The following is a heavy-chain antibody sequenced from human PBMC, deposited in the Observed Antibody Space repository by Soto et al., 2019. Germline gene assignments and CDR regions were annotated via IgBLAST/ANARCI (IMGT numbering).Heavy chain of an antibody. Sequence: ASVKVSCTASGGTFSSYAISWVRQAPGQGLEWMGGIIPIFGTANYAQKFQGRVTITADESTSTAYMELSSLRSEDTAVYYCALYYDSLTGYRSHFDYWGQGTLVTSPQ. V-gene: IGHV1-69*13. J-gene: IGHJ4*02. D-gene: IGHD3-9*01. CDR3: ALYYDSLTGYRSHFDY. CDR1: GGTFSSYA. CDR2: IIPIFGTA.